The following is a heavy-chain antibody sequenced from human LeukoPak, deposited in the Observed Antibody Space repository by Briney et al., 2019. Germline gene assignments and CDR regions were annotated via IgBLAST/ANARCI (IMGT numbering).Heavy chain of an antibody. V-gene: IGHV3-21*04. Sequence: GGSLRLSCAASGFTFSIYSMSWVRLAPGKGLEWVASITSSSSFIYYADSVKGRFTISRDNSKNTLYLQMNSLRAEDTAVYYCAKGPDIVVVPAAIWGQGTLVTVSS. CDR1: GFTFSIYS. D-gene: IGHD2-2*01. CDR2: ITSSSSFI. J-gene: IGHJ4*02. CDR3: AKGPDIVVVPAAI.